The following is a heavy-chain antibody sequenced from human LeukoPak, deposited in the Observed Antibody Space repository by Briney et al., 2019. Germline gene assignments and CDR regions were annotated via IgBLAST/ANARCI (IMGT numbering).Heavy chain of an antibody. CDR3: ARNDYDFWSGYHY. CDR2: ISSSSTTI. V-gene: IGHV3-48*04. Sequence: GGSLRLSCAASGFTLSHFGMNWVRQAPGKGLEWISYISSSSTTIYYADSVKGRFAISRDNAKSSLSLQMNSLRAEDTAVYYCARNDYDFWSGYHYWGQGTLVTVSS. J-gene: IGHJ4*02. CDR1: GFTLSHFG. D-gene: IGHD3-3*01.